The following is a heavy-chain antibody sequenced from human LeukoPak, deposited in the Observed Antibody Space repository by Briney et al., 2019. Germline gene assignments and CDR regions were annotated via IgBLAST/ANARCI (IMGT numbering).Heavy chain of an antibody. Sequence: SETLPLTCTVSGGSTSSGNYYWGWIRQPPGKGLEWIGGISSSGNTYYNPSLKSRITIFIDTSKNHFSLKLSSVSAADTAVYYCARLGAGPTYYDFWSGYSSFYFDYWGQGTLVTVSS. CDR2: ISSSGNT. J-gene: IGHJ4*02. CDR3: ARLGAGPTYYDFWSGYSSFYFDY. V-gene: IGHV4-39*02. D-gene: IGHD3-3*01. CDR1: GGSTSSGNYY.